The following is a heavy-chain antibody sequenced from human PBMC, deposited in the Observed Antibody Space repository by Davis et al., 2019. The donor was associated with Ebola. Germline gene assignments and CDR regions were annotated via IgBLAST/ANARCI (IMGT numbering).Heavy chain of an antibody. Sequence: SLKISCAASGFTFDDYTMHWVRQAPGKGLEWVSLISWDGGSTYYADSVKGRFTISRDNSKNSLYLQMNSLRTEDTALYYCAKDTGSSSWLDYWGQGTLVTVSS. J-gene: IGHJ4*02. CDR2: ISWDGGST. D-gene: IGHD6-13*01. CDR3: AKDTGSSSWLDY. V-gene: IGHV3-43*01. CDR1: GFTFDDYT.